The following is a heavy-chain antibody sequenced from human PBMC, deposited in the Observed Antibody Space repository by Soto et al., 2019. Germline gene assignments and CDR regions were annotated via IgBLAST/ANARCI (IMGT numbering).Heavy chain of an antibody. D-gene: IGHD2-15*01. J-gene: IGHJ5*02. Sequence: GASVKLSCKASGYTFTSYYMHWVRQAPGQGLEWMGIINPSGGSTSYAQKFQGRVTMTRDTSTSTVYMELSSLRSEDTAVYYCARDPIPYCSGGSCYSSSWFDPWGQGTLVTVSS. CDR1: GYTFTSYY. CDR3: ARDPIPYCSGGSCYSSSWFDP. V-gene: IGHV1-46*01. CDR2: INPSGGST.